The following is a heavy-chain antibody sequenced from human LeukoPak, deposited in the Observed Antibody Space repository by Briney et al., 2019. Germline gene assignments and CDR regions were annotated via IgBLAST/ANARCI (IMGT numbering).Heavy chain of an antibody. CDR2: IYYSGST. CDR3: ARRGTTSSYIYYYMDV. CDR1: GGSISSSSYY. Sequence: SETLSLTCTVSGGSISSSSYYWGWIRQPPGKGLEWIGSIYYSGSTYYNPSLMGRVSISLDTSKNQFSLKLSSVTAADTAVYYCARRGTTSSYIYYYMDVWGKGTTVTVSS. V-gene: IGHV4-39*07. D-gene: IGHD6-6*01. J-gene: IGHJ6*03.